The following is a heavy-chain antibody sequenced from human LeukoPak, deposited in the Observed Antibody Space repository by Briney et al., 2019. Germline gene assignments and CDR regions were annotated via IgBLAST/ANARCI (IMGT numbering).Heavy chain of an antibody. CDR3: ARGYGDYVDWFDP. V-gene: IGHV3-23*01. J-gene: IGHJ5*02. CDR2: ISGSGGST. D-gene: IGHD4-17*01. Sequence: WIRQPPGKGLEWVSAISGSGGSTYYADSVKGRFTISRDNSKNTLYLQMNSLRAEDTAVYYCARGYGDYVDWFDPWGQGTLVTVSS.